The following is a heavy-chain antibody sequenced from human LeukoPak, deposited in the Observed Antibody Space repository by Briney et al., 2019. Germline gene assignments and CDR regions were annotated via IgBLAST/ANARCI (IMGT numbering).Heavy chain of an antibody. CDR1: GFTFSSYA. CDR3: AKAGGSGSYGY. CDR2: ISGSGGST. Sequence: SGGSLRLSCAASGFTFSSYAMSWVRQAPGKGLEWVSAISGSGGSTYYADSVKGRFTISRDNSKNTLYLQTNSLRAEDTAVYYCAKAGGSGSYGYWGQGTLVTVSS. D-gene: IGHD3-10*01. J-gene: IGHJ4*02. V-gene: IGHV3-23*01.